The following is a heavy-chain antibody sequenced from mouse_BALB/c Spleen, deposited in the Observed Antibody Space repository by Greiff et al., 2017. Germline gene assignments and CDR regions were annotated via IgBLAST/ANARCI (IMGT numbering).Heavy chain of an antibody. J-gene: IGHJ3*01. CDR1: GFSLSRYS. CDR2: IWGGGST. Sequence: QVQLKQSGPGLVAPSQSLSITCTVSGFSLSRYSVHWVRQPPGKGLEWLGMIWGGGSTDYNSALKSRLSISKDNSKSQVFLKMNSLQTDDTAMYYCASQYYYGSILFAYWGQGTLVTVSA. V-gene: IGHV2-6-4*01. CDR3: ASQYYYGSILFAY. D-gene: IGHD1-1*01.